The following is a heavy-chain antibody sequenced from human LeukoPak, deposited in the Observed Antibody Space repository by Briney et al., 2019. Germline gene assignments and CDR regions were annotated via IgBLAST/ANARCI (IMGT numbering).Heavy chain of an antibody. D-gene: IGHD1-26*01. CDR3: ARVVEEVGANNYYYYMDV. J-gene: IGHJ6*03. CDR2: INHSGST. V-gene: IGHV4-34*01. CDR1: GGSFSGYY. Sequence: SETLSLTCAVYGGSFSGYYWSWIRQPPGKGLEWIGEINHSGSTNYNPSLKSRVTISVDTSKNQFSLKLSSVTAADTAVYYCARVVEEVGANNYYYYMDVWGKGTTVTISS.